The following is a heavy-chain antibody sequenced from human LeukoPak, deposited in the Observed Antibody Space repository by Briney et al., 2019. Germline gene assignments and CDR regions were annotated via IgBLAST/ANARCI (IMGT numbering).Heavy chain of an antibody. Sequence: SETLSLTCTVSGGSISSGGYYWSWIWQPPGKGLEWIGYIYHSGSTYYNPSLKSRVTISVDTSKNQFSLKLSSVTAADTAVYYCAGAPEWLPQAAFDYWGQGTLVTVSS. CDR1: GGSISSGGYY. D-gene: IGHD3-3*01. J-gene: IGHJ4*02. CDR2: IYHSGST. CDR3: AGAPEWLPQAAFDY. V-gene: IGHV4-30-2*02.